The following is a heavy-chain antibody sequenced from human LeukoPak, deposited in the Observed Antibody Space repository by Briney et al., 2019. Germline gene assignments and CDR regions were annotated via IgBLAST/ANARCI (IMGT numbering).Heavy chain of an antibody. CDR2: INPNSGGT. CDR3: ARLSAAAGTDYYYGMDV. J-gene: IGHJ6*02. D-gene: IGHD6-13*01. V-gene: IGHV1-2*02. CDR1: GYTFTVYY. Sequence: ASLKVSCKASGYTFTVYYMHWVRQAPGQGLEWMGWINPNSGGTNYAQKFQGRVTMSRDTSISTAYMELSRLRSDDTAVYYCARLSAAAGTDYYYGMDVWGQGTTVTVSS.